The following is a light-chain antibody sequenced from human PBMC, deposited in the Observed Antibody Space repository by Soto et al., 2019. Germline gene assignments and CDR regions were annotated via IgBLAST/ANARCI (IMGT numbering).Light chain of an antibody. CDR2: GAS. CDR1: PSVSSY. J-gene: IGKJ1*01. CDR3: QQYNNWPLWT. Sequence: EIVLTQSPATLSLSPWERATLSCRASPSVSSYLAWYQQKPGQAPRLLISGASSRATGIPARFSGSGSGTEFTLTISSLQSEDFAVYYCQQYNNWPLWTFGQGTKVDIK. V-gene: IGKV3-15*01.